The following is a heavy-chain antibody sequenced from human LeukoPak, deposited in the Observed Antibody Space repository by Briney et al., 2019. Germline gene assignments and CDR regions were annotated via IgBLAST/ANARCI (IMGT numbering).Heavy chain of an antibody. CDR3: ASHFWSGYYPPYYFDY. CDR1: GGSIRSGDYY. D-gene: IGHD3-3*01. V-gene: IGHV4-30-4*08. J-gene: IGHJ4*02. CDR2: IYYSGSS. Sequence: SQTLSLTCTVSGGSIRSGDYYWSWIRQPPGKGLEWIAYIYYSGSSYYNPSLKSRVTISVDTSKNQFSLKLSSVTAADTAVYYCASHFWSGYYPPYYFDYWGQGTLVTVSS.